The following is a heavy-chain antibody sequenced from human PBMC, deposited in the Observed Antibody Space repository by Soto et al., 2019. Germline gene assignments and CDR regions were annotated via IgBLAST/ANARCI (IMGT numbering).Heavy chain of an antibody. CDR2: ISSSGSTI. CDR3: ARDGYYHYGMDV. Sequence: GGSLRLSCAASGFTFSSYEMNWVRQAPGKGLEWVSYISSSGSTIYYADSVKGRFTISRDNAKNSLYLQMNSLRAEDTAVYYCARDGYYHYGMDVWGQGTTVTVSS. CDR1: GFTFSSYE. V-gene: IGHV3-48*03. J-gene: IGHJ6*02.